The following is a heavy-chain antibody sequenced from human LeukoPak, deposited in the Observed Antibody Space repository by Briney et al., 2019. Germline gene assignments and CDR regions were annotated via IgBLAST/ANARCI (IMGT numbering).Heavy chain of an antibody. Sequence: PGGSLRLSCEASGFTFTSYAMSWVRQAPGKGPEWVANIKQDGTEKSYVDSVKGRFTISRDNAKNSLYLQMNTLRVEDTAVYYCAKLAKYFYGSETYYFFEHWGQGTPVTASS. CDR1: GFTFTSYA. D-gene: IGHD3-10*01. CDR2: IKQDGTEK. V-gene: IGHV3-7*01. CDR3: AKLAKYFYGSETYYFFEH. J-gene: IGHJ4*02.